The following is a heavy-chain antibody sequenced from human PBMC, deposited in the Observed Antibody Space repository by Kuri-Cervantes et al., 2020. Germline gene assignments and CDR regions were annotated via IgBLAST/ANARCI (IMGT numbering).Heavy chain of an antibody. Sequence: ASVKVSCKASGYTLTNFDINWVRQAPGQGLEWMGWISAYNGNTNYAQKLQGRVTVTTDASTSTAYMELRSLRSDDTAMYYCARGYYNFWSGYYYYMDVWGNGTTVTVSS. CDR1: GYTLTNFD. V-gene: IGHV1-18*01. J-gene: IGHJ6*03. CDR3: ARGYYNFWSGYYYYMDV. D-gene: IGHD3-3*01. CDR2: ISAYNGNT.